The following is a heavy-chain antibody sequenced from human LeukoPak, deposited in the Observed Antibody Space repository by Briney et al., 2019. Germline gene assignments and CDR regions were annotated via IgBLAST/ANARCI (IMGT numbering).Heavy chain of an antibody. V-gene: IGHV1-69*13. CDR1: GGTFSSYA. J-gene: IGHJ4*02. CDR3: AGGRYYGSGSYSAVDY. CDR2: IIPIFGTA. Sequence: ASVKVSCKASGGTFSSYAISWVRQAPGQGLEWMGGIIPIFGTANYAQKFQGRVTITADESTSTAYMELSSLRSEDTAVYYCAGGRYYGSGSYSAVDYWGQGTLVTVSS. D-gene: IGHD3-10*01.